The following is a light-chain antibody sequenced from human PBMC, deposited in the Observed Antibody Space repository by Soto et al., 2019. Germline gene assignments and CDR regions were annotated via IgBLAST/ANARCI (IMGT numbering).Light chain of an antibody. CDR1: SNDVGGYNF. CDR3: SSLGV. V-gene: IGLV2-8*01. Sequence: QSALTQPPSASGSPGQSVTISCTGTSNDVGGYNFVSWFQQHPGKAPKLMIYEVSQRPSGVPDRFSGSKSGNTASLTVSGLQAEDAADYYCSSLGVFGTVTKLTVL. J-gene: IGLJ1*01. CDR2: EVS.